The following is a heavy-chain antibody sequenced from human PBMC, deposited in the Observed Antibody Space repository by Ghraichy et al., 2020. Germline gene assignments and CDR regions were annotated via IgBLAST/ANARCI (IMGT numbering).Heavy chain of an antibody. J-gene: IGHJ4*02. CDR3: ARDHFDISGFYVLDS. Sequence: ASVKVSCKASGYPFTSYFIHWVRQAPGQGLEWMGVINPNGDSPTYAQKFQGRVTMTTDTSTTTVYMELCSLRSEDTAVYYCARDHFDISGFYVLDSWGQGTLLTVSS. V-gene: IGHV1-46*01. CDR2: INPNGDSP. D-gene: IGHD3-22*01. CDR1: GYPFTSYF.